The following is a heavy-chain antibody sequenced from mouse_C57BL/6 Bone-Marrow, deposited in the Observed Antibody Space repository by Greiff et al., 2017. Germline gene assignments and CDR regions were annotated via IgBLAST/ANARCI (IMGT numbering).Heavy chain of an antibody. V-gene: IGHV2-9*01. CDR1: GFSLTSYG. D-gene: IGHD2-3*01. Sequence: VKLVESGPGLVAPSQRLSITCTVSGFSLTSYGVDWVRQPPGKGLEWLGVIWGGGSPNYNSALMSRRSISKDNSKSQVFIKMNSLHTDDTAMYYCAIDGYPWYFDVWGTGTTVTVSS. J-gene: IGHJ1*03. CDR3: AIDGYPWYFDV. CDR2: IWGGGSP.